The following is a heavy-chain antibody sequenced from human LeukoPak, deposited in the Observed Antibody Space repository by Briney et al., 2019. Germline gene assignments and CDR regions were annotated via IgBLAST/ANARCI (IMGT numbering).Heavy chain of an antibody. J-gene: IGHJ6*03. Sequence: SETLSLICAVYGGSFSGYYWSWIRQSPGKGLQWIGEINHSGSTNYNPSLKSRVTISVDTSKNQFSLKLSSVTAADTAVYYCARGWVTMVRGVIITDYYYYMDVWGKGTTVTVSS. D-gene: IGHD3-10*01. CDR3: ARGWVTMVRGVIITDYYYYMDV. V-gene: IGHV4-34*01. CDR2: INHSGST. CDR1: GGSFSGYY.